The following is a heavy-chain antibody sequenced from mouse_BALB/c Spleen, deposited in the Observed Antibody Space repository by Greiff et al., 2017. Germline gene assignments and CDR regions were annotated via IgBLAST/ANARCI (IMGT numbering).Heavy chain of an antibody. CDR3: ARERTTATYYYAMDY. D-gene: IGHD1-2*01. J-gene: IGHJ4*01. Sequence: VQLQQSGAELVRPGVSVKISCKGSGYTFTDYAMHWVKPSHAKSLEWIGVISTYYGDASYNQKFKGKATMTVDKSSSTAYMELARLTSEDSAIYYCARERTTATYYYAMDYWGQGTSVTVSS. CDR1: GYTFTDYA. V-gene: IGHV1S137*01. CDR2: ISTYYGDA.